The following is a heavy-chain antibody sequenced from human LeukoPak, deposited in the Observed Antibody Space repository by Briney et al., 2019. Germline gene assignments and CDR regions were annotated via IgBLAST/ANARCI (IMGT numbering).Heavy chain of an antibody. CDR2: IYYSGST. CDR3: ARDVGATRIGWVWFDP. Sequence: SETLSLTCTVSGGSISSSSYYWGWIRQPPGKGLEWIGSIYYSGSTYYNPSLKSRVTISVDTSKNQFSLKLSSVTPDDTAVYYCARDVGATRIGWVWFDPWGQGTQVTVSS. J-gene: IGHJ5*02. CDR1: GGSISSSSYY. V-gene: IGHV4-39*07. D-gene: IGHD1-26*01.